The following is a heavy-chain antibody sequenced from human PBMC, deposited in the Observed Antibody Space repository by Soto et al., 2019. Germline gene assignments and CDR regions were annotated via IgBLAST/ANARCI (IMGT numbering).Heavy chain of an antibody. CDR2: IYYSGST. J-gene: IGHJ4*02. CDR1: GGSVSSGSYY. V-gene: IGHV4-61*01. D-gene: IGHD1-26*01. Sequence: PSETLSLTCTVSGGSVSSGSYYWSWIRQPPGKGLEWIGYIYYSGSTNYNPSLKSRVTISVDTSKNQFSLKLSSVTAADTAVYYCARDRSGSYWYYFDYWGQGTLVTVSS. CDR3: ARDRSGSYWYYFDY.